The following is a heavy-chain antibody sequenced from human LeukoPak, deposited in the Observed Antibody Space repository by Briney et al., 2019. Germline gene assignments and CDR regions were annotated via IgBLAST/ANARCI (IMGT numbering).Heavy chain of an antibody. J-gene: IGHJ4*02. D-gene: IGHD3-16*01. CDR3: ASLRVPGDFDY. CDR2: INHSGST. CDR1: GGSFNFYY. Sequence: SETLSLTCAVYGGSFNFYYWSWIRQPPGKGLEWIGEINHSGSTNYKPSLKSRVTISVDMSKNQFSLRLNSVTAADTAVYYCASLRVPGDFDYWGQGTLVTVSS. V-gene: IGHV4-34*01.